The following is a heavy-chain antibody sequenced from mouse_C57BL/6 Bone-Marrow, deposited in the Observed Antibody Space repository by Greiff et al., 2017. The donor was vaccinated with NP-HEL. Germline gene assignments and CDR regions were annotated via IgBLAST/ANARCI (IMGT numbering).Heavy chain of an antibody. D-gene: IGHD2-3*01. Sequence: VQRVESGPELVKPGASVKISCKASGYAFSSSWMNWVKQRPGKGLEWIGRIYPGDGDTNYNGKFKGKATLTADKSSSTAYMQLSSLTSEDSAVYFCAREGDGYYYWGQGTTLTVSS. CDR3: AREGDGYYY. CDR2: IYPGDGDT. CDR1: GYAFSSSW. V-gene: IGHV1-82*01. J-gene: IGHJ2*01.